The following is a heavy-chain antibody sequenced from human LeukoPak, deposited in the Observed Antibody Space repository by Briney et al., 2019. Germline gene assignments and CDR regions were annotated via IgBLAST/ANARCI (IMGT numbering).Heavy chain of an antibody. CDR2: ISGSGGST. Sequence: PGGTQRLSCAASGFSFSSYAMSWVRQAPGKGLEWVSAISGSGGSTYYADSVKGRFTIFRDNSENTLFLQMHSLRGDDTAIYYCAKVGELRYFEWSPDYWGQGILLTVSS. CDR1: GFSFSSYA. D-gene: IGHD3-9*01. CDR3: AKVGELRYFEWSPDY. J-gene: IGHJ4*02. V-gene: IGHV3-23*01.